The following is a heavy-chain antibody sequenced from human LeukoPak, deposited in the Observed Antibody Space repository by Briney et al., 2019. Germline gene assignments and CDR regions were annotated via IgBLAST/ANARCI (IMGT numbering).Heavy chain of an antibody. Sequence: SETLSLTCTVSGYSINSGYTWGWIWQPPGKGLEWIGNIYHSGGTYYNPSLTSRVTISVDTSKNQFSLKLTSVTAADTAVYYCARARGAEAVDSWGQGTLVTVSS. J-gene: IGHJ4*02. CDR3: ARARGAEAVDS. CDR1: GYSINSGYT. D-gene: IGHD6-19*01. V-gene: IGHV4-38-2*02. CDR2: IYHSGGT.